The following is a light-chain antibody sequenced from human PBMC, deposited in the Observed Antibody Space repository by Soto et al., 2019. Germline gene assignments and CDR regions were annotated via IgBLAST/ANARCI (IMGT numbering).Light chain of an antibody. J-gene: IGKJ1*01. CDR3: QQYNSYSWT. CDR2: KSS. V-gene: IGKV1-5*03. CDR1: QSISSW. Sequence: DIKMTQSPSTLSASVGDRFTITCRTSQSISSWLAWYQKKPGKAPKLLIYKSSILESGVPSRFSGSGSGTEFTLTISSLQPDDFATYYCQQYNSYSWTFGQGTKVEI.